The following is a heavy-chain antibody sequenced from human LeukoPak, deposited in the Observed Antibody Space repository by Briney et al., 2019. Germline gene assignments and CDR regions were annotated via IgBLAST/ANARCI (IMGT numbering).Heavy chain of an antibody. Sequence: PGTLSLTCAVSGGSISSSNWWSWVRQPPGKGLEWIGEIYHSGSTNYNPTLKSRVTISVDKSKNQFSLKLSSVTAADTAVYYCATAAAGDKSFDYWGQGTLVTVSS. D-gene: IGHD6-13*01. CDR3: ATAAAGDKSFDY. J-gene: IGHJ4*02. CDR2: IYHSGST. V-gene: IGHV4-4*03. CDR1: GGSISSSNW.